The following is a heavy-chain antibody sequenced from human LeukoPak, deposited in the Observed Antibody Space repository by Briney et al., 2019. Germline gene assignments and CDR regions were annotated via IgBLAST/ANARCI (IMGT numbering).Heavy chain of an antibody. V-gene: IGHV1-2*02. CDR3: ARSKVGATSTFDY. D-gene: IGHD1-26*01. J-gene: IGHJ4*02. CDR2: INPNSGGT. CDR1: GYTFTDYY. Sequence: ALVKVSCKASGYTFTDYYMHWVRQAPGQGLEWMGWINPNSGGTNYAQKFQGRVTMTRDTSISTAYMELSRLRSDDTAVYYCARSKVGATSTFDYWGQGTLVTVSS.